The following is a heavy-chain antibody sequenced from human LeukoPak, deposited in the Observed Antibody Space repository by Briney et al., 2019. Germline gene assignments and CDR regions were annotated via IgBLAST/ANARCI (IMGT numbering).Heavy chain of an antibody. J-gene: IGHJ6*03. Sequence: GGSLRLSCAASGFTFSSHWMSWVRQAPGKGLEWVANIKQDGSEKYYVDSVKGRFTISRDNAKNSLYLQMNSLRAEDTAVYYCARARPNFTIFGVVINYYMDVWGKGTTVTVSS. CDR3: ARARPNFTIFGVVINYYMDV. CDR2: IKQDGSEK. V-gene: IGHV3-7*01. CDR1: GFTFSSHW. D-gene: IGHD3-3*01.